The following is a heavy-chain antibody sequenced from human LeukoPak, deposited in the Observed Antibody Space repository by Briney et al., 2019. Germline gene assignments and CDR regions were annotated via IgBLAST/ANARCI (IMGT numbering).Heavy chain of an antibody. CDR2: IFSGIT. CDR3: ATLGTTLKRISY. CDR1: GCSISSPNHY. V-gene: IGHV4-39*01. J-gene: IGHJ4*02. D-gene: IGHD1-1*01. Sequence: SETLSLTCTVSGCSISSPNHYWGWIRQPPGKGLDWIVTIFSGITYYNSSLNSRVTVSVDTAKNPFSLELSSVTAADTAVYYCATLGTTLKRISYWGQGPLVPVSS.